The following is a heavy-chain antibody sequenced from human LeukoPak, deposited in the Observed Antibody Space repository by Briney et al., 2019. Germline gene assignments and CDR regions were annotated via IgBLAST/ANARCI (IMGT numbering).Heavy chain of an antibody. CDR2: MCGTAGCT. Sequence: GGSLTLSCAASGFTFYMYAMSWVRQAPGKGLEWVASMCGTAGCTFYPDSVKGRFTISRDDSKNILYLQMNSLRAEDTAIYYCAKDRPNFYENSGHYYRRDGDSWGQGTLVTVSS. J-gene: IGHJ5*01. V-gene: IGHV3-23*01. CDR3: AKDRPNFYENSGHYYRRDGDS. CDR1: GFTFYMYA. D-gene: IGHD3-22*01.